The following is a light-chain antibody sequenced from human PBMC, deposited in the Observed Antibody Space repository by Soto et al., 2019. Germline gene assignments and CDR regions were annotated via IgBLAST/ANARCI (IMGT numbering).Light chain of an antibody. J-gene: IGLJ2*01. CDR1: SSDVGGYNY. CDR2: DVS. V-gene: IGLV2-14*01. CDR3: SSYTSSSTLV. Sequence: QSALTQPASVSGSPGQSITISCTGTSSDVGGYNYVSWYQQHPGKAPKLMIYDVSNRPSEVSSRFSGSKSGNTASLTISGLQAEDEAEYYCSSYTSSSTLVFGGGTKVTVL.